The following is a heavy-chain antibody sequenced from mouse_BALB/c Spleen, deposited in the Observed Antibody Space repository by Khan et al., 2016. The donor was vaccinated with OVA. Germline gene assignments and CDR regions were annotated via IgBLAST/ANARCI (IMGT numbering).Heavy chain of an antibody. V-gene: IGHV5-6-5*01. CDR3: ARDYWFGY. CDR1: GFTFSNYA. CDR2: ISTGGST. J-gene: IGHJ3*01. Sequence: EVELVESGGGLVTPGRSLKVSCAASGFTFSNYAMSWVRQTPEKGLEWVASISTGGSTYYPDSVKGRFTISRDNARNILDLQMSSLRSEDTAMYYCARDYWFGYWGQGTLVTVSA.